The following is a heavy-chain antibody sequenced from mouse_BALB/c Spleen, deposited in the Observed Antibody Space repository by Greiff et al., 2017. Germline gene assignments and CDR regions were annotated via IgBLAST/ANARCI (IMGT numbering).Heavy chain of an antibody. Sequence: EVQLVASGGDLVKPGGSLKLSCAASGFTFSSYGMSWVRQTPDKRLEWVATISSGCSYTYYPDSAKGRFTISRDNAKYTLYLQMSSLKSADTAMYFCARQYGNYDYFDYWGQGTTLRVSS. D-gene: IGHD2-10*02. CDR3: ARQYGNYDYFDY. CDR1: GFTFSSYG. V-gene: IGHV5-6*01. J-gene: IGHJ2*01. CDR2: ISSGCSYT.